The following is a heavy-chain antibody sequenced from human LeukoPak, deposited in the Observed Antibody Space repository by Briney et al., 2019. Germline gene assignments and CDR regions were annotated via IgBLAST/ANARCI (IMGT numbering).Heavy chain of an antibody. CDR2: IVVGSGNT. D-gene: IGHD3-3*01. CDR3: AATLSYYDFWSGTKSMDV. V-gene: IGHV1-58*02. Sequence: SVKVSCQGSGFTFTSSAMQWVRQARGQRPEWIGWIVVGSGNTNYAQKFQERVTITRDMSTSTAYMELSSLRSEDTAVYYCAATLSYYDFWSGTKSMDVWGQGTTVTVSS. J-gene: IGHJ6*02. CDR1: GFTFTSSA.